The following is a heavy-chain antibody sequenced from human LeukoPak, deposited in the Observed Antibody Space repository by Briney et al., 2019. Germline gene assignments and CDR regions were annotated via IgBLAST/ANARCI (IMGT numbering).Heavy chain of an antibody. V-gene: IGHV3-74*01. CDR1: GFTFSNYW. J-gene: IGHJ3*02. D-gene: IGHD4-17*01. Sequence: GGSLRLSCAASGFTFSNYWIHWVRQAPGRGLGWVSRINGDGSSTNYADSVKGRFTISRDNAKNTLFLQVNSLRAEDTAVYYCARVAYGNAFDIWGQGTMVTVSS. CDR2: INGDGSST. CDR3: ARVAYGNAFDI.